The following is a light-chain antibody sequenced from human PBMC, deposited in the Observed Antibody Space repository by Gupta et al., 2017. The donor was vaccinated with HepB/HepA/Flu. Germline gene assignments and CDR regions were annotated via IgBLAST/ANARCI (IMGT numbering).Light chain of an antibody. CDR2: YDS. CDR3: QVWDSSSDHVV. V-gene: IGLV3-21*04. J-gene: IGLJ2*01. Sequence: SYVLTQPPQVSVAPGKTARITCGGNNIGSKSVHWYQQKPGQAPVLVIYYDSDRPSGIPERFSGSNSGNTATLTISRVEAGDEADYYCQVWDSSSDHVVFVGGTKLTVL. CDR1: NIGSKS.